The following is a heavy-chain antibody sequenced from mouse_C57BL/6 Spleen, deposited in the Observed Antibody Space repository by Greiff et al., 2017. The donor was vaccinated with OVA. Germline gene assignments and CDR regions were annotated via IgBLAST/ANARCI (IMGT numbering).Heavy chain of an antibody. D-gene: IGHD4-1*01. CDR3: ARDLTGTDYYAMDY. CDR2: INYDGSST. V-gene: IGHV5-16*01. J-gene: IGHJ4*01. CDR1: GFTFSDYY. Sequence: EVQVVESEGGLVQPGSSMKLSCTASGFTFSDYYMAWVRQVPEKGLEWVANINYDGSSTYYLDSLKSRFIISRDNAKNILYLQMSSLKSEDTATYYCARDLTGTDYYAMDYWGQGTSVTVSS.